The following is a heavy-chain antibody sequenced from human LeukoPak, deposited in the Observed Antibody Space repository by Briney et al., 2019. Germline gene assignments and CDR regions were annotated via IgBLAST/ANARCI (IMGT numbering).Heavy chain of an antibody. CDR1: GASISSYY. CDR2: ISYSGST. J-gene: IGHJ4*02. Sequence: SETLSLTCTVSGASISSYYWSWIRQPPGKGLEWIGYISYSGSTNYNPSLKSRVTISVDTSKNQFTLKLSSVTAADTAVYYCARRGVVATPDANFWGQGTLVTVSS. V-gene: IGHV4-59*08. D-gene: IGHD5-12*01. CDR3: ARRGVVATPDANF.